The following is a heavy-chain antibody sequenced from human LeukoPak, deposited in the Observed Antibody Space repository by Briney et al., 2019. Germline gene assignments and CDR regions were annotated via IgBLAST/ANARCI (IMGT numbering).Heavy chain of an antibody. Sequence: SETLSLTCTVSGASISSYYWSWIRQPPGKGLEWIGYIYYSGSTNYNPSLKSRVTISVDTSKNQFSLKLSSVTAADTAVYYCARAPMVRGVVDDYWGQGTLVTVSS. CDR1: GASISSYY. J-gene: IGHJ4*02. CDR3: ARAPMVRGVVDDY. V-gene: IGHV4-59*08. D-gene: IGHD3-10*01. CDR2: IYYSGST.